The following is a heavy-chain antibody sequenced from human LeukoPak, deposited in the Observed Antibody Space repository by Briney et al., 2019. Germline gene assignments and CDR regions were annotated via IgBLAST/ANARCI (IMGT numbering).Heavy chain of an antibody. CDR1: GYTFTNYD. CDR2: MNPNSGNT. J-gene: IGHJ4*02. CDR3: AREGGSGNPWYFDY. V-gene: IGHV1-8*01. Sequence: ASVKVSCKASGYTFTNYDINWVRQATGQGLEWMGWMNPNSGNTGYAQKFQGRVTMTRNTSISTAYMELSSLRSEDTAVYYCAREGGSGNPWYFDYWGQGTLLTVSS. D-gene: IGHD3-10*01.